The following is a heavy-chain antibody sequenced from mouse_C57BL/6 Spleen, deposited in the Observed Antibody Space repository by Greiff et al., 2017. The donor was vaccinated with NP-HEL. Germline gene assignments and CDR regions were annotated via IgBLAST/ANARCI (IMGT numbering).Heavy chain of an antibody. CDR2: ISDGGSYT. J-gene: IGHJ4*01. CDR1: GFTFSSYA. Sequence: EVQLVESGGGLVKPGGSLKLSCAASGFTFSSYAMSWVRQTPEKRLEWVATISDGGSYTYYPDNVKGRFTISRDNAKNNLYLQMSHLKSEDTAMYYCAIDLTVNYAMDYWGQGTSVTVSS. D-gene: IGHD1-1*01. V-gene: IGHV5-4*01. CDR3: AIDLTVNYAMDY.